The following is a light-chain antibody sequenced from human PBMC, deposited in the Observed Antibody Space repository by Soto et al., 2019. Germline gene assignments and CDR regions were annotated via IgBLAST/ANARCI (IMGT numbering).Light chain of an antibody. CDR1: QSVSSY. J-gene: IGKJ5*01. CDR2: DAS. CDR3: QQRRNWPPIT. V-gene: IGKV3-11*01. Sequence: EIVLTQSPATLSLSPGERVTLSCRASQSVSSYLAWYQQKPGQAPRLLIYDASNRATGIPARFSGSGSGTDVTLTISSLEPEDLSVYYCQQRRNWPPITFGQGTRLEIK.